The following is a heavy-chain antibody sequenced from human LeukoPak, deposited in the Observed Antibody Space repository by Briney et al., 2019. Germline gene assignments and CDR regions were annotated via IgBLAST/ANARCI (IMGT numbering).Heavy chain of an antibody. V-gene: IGHV1-18*01. Sequence: WASVKVSCKASGGTFSNYAISWVRQAPGQGLEWMGRISAYNGNTNYAQKLQGRVTMTTDTSTSTAYMELRSLRSEDTAVYYCARRSNYYDSSGYYYGSFDYWGQGTLVTVSS. CDR3: ARRSNYYDSSGYYYGSFDY. J-gene: IGHJ4*02. CDR1: GGTFSNYA. CDR2: ISAYNGNT. D-gene: IGHD3-22*01.